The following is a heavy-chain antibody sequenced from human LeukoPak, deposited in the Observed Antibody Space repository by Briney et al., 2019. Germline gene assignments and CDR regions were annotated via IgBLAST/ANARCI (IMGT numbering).Heavy chain of an antibody. Sequence: SETLSLTCTVSGGSISSSSYYWGWIRQPPGKGLEWIGSIYYSGSTYYNPSLKSRVTISVDTSKNQFSLKLSSVTAADTAVYYCARGSPGTSYAFDIWAKGQWSPSLQ. CDR1: GGSISSSSYY. J-gene: IGHJ3*02. CDR2: IYYSGST. D-gene: IGHD1-7*01. CDR3: ARGSPGTSYAFDI. V-gene: IGHV4-39*01.